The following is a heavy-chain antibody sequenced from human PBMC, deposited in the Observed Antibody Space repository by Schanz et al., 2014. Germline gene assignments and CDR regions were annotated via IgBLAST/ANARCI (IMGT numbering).Heavy chain of an antibody. CDR2: ISASGGTT. CDR1: GFAFSSYG. V-gene: IGHV3-23*01. J-gene: IGHJ2*01. CDR3: AKDAPYPFDL. Sequence: EVQLLESGGGLVQPGGSLRLSCLASGFAFSSYGMNWLRQAPGKGLEWVSAISASGGTTYYADSVKGRFTISRDNSKNTLYLQMNSLRAEDTAIYYCAKDAPYPFDLWGRGTLITVSS.